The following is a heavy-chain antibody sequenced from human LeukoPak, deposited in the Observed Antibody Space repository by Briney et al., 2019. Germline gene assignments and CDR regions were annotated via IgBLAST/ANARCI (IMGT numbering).Heavy chain of an antibody. D-gene: IGHD5-12*01. V-gene: IGHV3-30*02. Sequence: GGSLRLSCAASGFTFSSYGMHWVRQAPGKGLEWVAFIRYDGSNKYYADSVKGRFTISRDNAKNTLYLQMNSLRAEDTAVYYCARGLDIVATPFDYWGQGTLVTVSS. CDR2: IRYDGSNK. CDR1: GFTFSSYG. J-gene: IGHJ4*02. CDR3: ARGLDIVATPFDY.